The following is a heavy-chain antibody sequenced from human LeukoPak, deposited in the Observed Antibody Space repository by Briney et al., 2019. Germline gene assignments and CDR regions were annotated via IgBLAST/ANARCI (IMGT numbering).Heavy chain of an antibody. D-gene: IGHD4-23*01. V-gene: IGHV4-59*01. CDR1: GGSISSYY. Sequence: SETLSLTCTVSGGSISSYYWSWIRQPPGKGLEWIGYIYYSRITNYNPSLKSRVTISVDTSKNQFSLKLSSVTAADTAVYYCAGGPPAGYFDYWGQGILVTVSS. CDR2: IYYSRIT. J-gene: IGHJ4*02. CDR3: AGGPPAGYFDY.